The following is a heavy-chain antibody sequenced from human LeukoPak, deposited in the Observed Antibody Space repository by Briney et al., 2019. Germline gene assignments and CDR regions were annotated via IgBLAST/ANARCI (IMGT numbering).Heavy chain of an antibody. D-gene: IGHD5-24*01. J-gene: IGHJ4*02. Sequence: ASVKVSCKAPGYTLTRLSIHWVRQPSGIGLEWMGAFDPEDGETIYAQEFQGRATMTADTSADTAYMELSSLTSDDTAVYYCVTDPYTTTDDNNFELQGAYWGQGTLVTASS. CDR3: VTDPYTTTDDNNFELQGAY. V-gene: IGHV1-24*01. CDR2: FDPEDGET. CDR1: GYTLTRLS.